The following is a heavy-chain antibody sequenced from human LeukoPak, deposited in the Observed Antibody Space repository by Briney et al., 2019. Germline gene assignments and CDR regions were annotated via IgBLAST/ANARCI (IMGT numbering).Heavy chain of an antibody. CDR2: IYYSGST. D-gene: IGHD6-19*01. Sequence: SETLSLTCTVSGGSISSSSYYWGWIRQPPGKGLEWIGSIYYSGSTYYNPSLKSRVTISVDTSKNKFSLKLNSVTAADTAVYYCARWYSSGWAFDYWGQGTLVTVSS. V-gene: IGHV4-39*01. J-gene: IGHJ4*02. CDR1: GGSISSSSYY. CDR3: ARWYSSGWAFDY.